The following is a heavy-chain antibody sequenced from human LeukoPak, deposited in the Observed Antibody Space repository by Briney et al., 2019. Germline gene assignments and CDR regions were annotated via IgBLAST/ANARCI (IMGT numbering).Heavy chain of an antibody. D-gene: IGHD3-16*01. CDR1: GFTFDDYG. CDR2: IKQDGSEK. Sequence: GGSLRLSCAASGFTFDDYGMSWVRQAPGKGLEWVANIKQDGSEKYYVDSVKGRFTISRDNAKNSLYLQMNSLRAEDTAVYYCARSLGGHWGQGTLVTVSS. J-gene: IGHJ1*01. CDR3: ARSLGGH. V-gene: IGHV3-7*01.